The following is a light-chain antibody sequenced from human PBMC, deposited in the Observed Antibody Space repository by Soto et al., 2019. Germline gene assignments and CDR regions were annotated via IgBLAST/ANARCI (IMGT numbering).Light chain of an antibody. V-gene: IGKV3D-15*01. J-gene: IGKJ4*01. Sequence: EIVMAQSPATLSASPGEGATLSCRASQSVRGNLAWYQQKPGQAPRLLIYGASTRASGIPTRFSGAGSGAEFTLTISSLQSEDSAVYFCQQYIDWPRTFGGGTRVDIK. CDR3: QQYIDWPRT. CDR2: GAS. CDR1: QSVRGN.